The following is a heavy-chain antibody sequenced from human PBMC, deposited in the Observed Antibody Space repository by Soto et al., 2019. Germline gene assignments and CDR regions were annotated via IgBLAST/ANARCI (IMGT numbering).Heavy chain of an antibody. CDR2: MNPNSGNT. CDR1: GYTFTSYD. Sequence: GASVQVSCKASGYTFTSYDINWVRQATGQGLEWMGWMNPNSGNTGYAQKFQGRVTMTRNTSISTAYMELSSLRSDDTAVFYCARDPIQRASYGSFFVSWGQGTLVTVSS. D-gene: IGHD4-17*01. CDR3: ARDPIQRASYGSFFVS. J-gene: IGHJ5*02. V-gene: IGHV1-8*01.